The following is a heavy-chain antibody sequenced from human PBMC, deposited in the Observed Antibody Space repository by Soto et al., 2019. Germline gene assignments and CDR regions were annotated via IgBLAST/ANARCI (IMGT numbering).Heavy chain of an antibody. V-gene: IGHV1-69*01. CDR3: ARDSGGTAMGNYYYYGMDV. CDR1: GGTFSSYA. J-gene: IGHJ6*02. CDR2: IIPIFGTA. Sequence: QVQLVQSGAEVKKPGSSVKVSCKASGGTFSSYAISWVRQAPGQGLEWMGGIIPIFGTANYAQKFQGRVTITADEATSTAYMELSSLRSEDTAVYYCARDSGGTAMGNYYYYGMDVWGQGTTVTVSS. D-gene: IGHD5-18*01.